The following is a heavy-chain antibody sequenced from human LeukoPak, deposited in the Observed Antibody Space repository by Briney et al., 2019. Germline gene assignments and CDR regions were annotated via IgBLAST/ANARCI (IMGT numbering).Heavy chain of an antibody. D-gene: IGHD3-22*01. Sequence: APVKPSCNASGYTFTTYGISCVRQAPGQRLECMGWISASNGNTNYAQTLQGRVTMTTDKSTSTAYMELRSLRSDDTAVYYCARAKYDSSGDYWFDPWGQGTLVTVSS. CDR1: GYTFTTYG. J-gene: IGHJ5*02. CDR3: ARAKYDSSGDYWFDP. V-gene: IGHV1-18*01. CDR2: ISASNGNT.